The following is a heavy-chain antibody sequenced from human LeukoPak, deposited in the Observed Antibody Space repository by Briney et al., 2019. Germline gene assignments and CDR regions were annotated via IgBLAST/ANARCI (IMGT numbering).Heavy chain of an antibody. CDR2: ISYDGSNK. V-gene: IGHV3-30*03. D-gene: IGHD5-18*01. CDR1: GFTFSSYG. CDR3: ARVLYTALDY. J-gene: IGHJ4*02. Sequence: PGGSLRLSCAASGFTFSSYGMHWVRQAPGSGLEWVALISYDGSNKYYADSVKGRFTISRDNSKNTLYLQMNSLRAEDTAVYYCARVLYTALDYWGQGTLVTVSS.